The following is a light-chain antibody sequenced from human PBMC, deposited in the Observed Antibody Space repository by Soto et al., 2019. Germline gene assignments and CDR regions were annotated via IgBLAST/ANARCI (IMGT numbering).Light chain of an antibody. CDR3: QHYRSAPFT. V-gene: IGKV3-20*01. J-gene: IGKJ3*01. CDR1: QGIVSDQ. Sequence: EIWLTQSPCLLSLSPGETSTLAGRSSQGIVSDQLAWYQQRPGQSPRLLIYGASSRTTGVPDRFSGSGSGTDFTLTISRLEPEDFAVYYCQHYRSAPFTFGPGTKVDIK. CDR2: GAS.